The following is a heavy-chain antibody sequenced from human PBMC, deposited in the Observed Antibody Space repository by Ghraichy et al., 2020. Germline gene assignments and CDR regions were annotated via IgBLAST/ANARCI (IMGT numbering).Heavy chain of an antibody. J-gene: IGHJ4*02. CDR3: ARLGYSTDGICYTFAY. CDR2: IYPGDSDT. V-gene: IGHV5-51*01. D-gene: IGHD2-8*01. Sequence: GGSLRLSCKGSGYTFTSYWIAWVRQMPGKGLEWMGMIYPGDSDTRYRLSFEGQFTISADKYTSTAYLQWNGLKASDTAMYYCARLGYSTDGICYTFAYWGQGTLVTVSS. CDR1: GYTFTSYW.